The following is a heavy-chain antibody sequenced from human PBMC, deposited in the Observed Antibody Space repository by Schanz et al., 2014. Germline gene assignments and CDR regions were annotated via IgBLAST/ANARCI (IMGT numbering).Heavy chain of an antibody. V-gene: IGHV3-23*01. CDR2: INTADTT. CDR3: ATDYSGGGCHI. CDR1: GFTLSSYA. D-gene: IGHD6-19*01. J-gene: IGHJ3*02. Sequence: EAQLLESGGNLVQPGGSLRVSCVGSGFTLSSYALSWVRQSPGKGLEWVSAINTADTTYYADSVKGRFTVSRDNSKNTVYLQMNSLRAEDTALYFCATDYSGGGCHIWGQGTMVTVSS.